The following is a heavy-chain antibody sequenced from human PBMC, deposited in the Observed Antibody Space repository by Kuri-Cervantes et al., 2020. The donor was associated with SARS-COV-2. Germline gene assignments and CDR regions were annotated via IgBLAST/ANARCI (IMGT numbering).Heavy chain of an antibody. CDR2: IIPIFGTA. V-gene: IGHV1-69*06. CDR1: GGAFSTYA. Sequence: SVKVSCKASGGAFSTYAINWLRQAPGQGLEWMGGIIPIFGTANHAQKFQGRVTITADKSTSTAYMELSSLRSDDTAVYYCARDKLERDGDRRYYYYYGMDVWGQGTTVTVSS. CDR3: ARDKLERDGDRRYYYYYGMDV. D-gene: IGHD1-1*01. J-gene: IGHJ6*02.